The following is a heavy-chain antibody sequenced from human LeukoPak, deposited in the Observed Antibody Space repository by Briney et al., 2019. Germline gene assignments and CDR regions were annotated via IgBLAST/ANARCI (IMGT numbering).Heavy chain of an antibody. CDR3: AKWARHYDILTGSNWFDP. CDR2: ISGSGGST. V-gene: IGHV3-23*01. CDR1: GSTFSSYA. D-gene: IGHD3-9*01. J-gene: IGHJ5*02. Sequence: PGGSLRLSCAASGSTFSSYAMSWVRQAPGKGLEWVSAISGSGGSTYYADSVKGRFTISRDNSKNMLNLQMNSLRAEGTAIYYRAKWARHYDILTGSNWFDPWGQGTLVTVSS.